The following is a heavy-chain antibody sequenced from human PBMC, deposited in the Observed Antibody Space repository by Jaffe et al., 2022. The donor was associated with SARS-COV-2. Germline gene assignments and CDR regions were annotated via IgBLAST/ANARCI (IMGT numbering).Heavy chain of an antibody. CDR2: ISWNSGSI. D-gene: IGHD6-6*01. Sequence: EVQLVESGGGLVQPGRSLRLSCAASGFTFDDYAMHWVRQAPGKGLEWVSGISWNSGSIGYADSVKGRFTISRDNAKNSLYLQMNSLRAEDTALYYCAKELRGSSSSWYYFDYWGQGTLVTVSS. J-gene: IGHJ4*02. V-gene: IGHV3-9*01. CDR3: AKELRGSSSSWYYFDY. CDR1: GFTFDDYA.